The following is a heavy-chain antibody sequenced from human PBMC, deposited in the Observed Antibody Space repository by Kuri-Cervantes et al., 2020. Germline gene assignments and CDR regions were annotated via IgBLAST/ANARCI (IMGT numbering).Heavy chain of an antibody. CDR2: ISRSGST. D-gene: IGHD1-14*01. CDR3: ARETDWYFDV. J-gene: IGHJ2*01. Sequence: SETLSLTCAAYGGSFSGYYWSWIRQPPGEGLEWIGEISRSGSTNYNPSLKSRVSMSVDRPKAQFTLNLGSLTSADTAIYYCARETDWYFDVWGRGTLVTVSS. CDR1: GGSFSGYY. V-gene: IGHV4-34*01.